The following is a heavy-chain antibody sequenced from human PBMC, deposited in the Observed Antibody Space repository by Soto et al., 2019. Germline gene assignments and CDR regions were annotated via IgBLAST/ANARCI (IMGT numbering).Heavy chain of an antibody. CDR1: GFTVRNYA. CDR2: ISYDGDNK. V-gene: IGHV3-30-3*01. Sequence: GSLTLGCAASGFTVRNYAMHWVRQGPGKGLEWVATISYDGDNKYYTDSVNGPFTITRDNSKNTLYLQMNSLRPEDTAVYYCARPWGQLSTYYYGMDTWGQGTTVTVSS. J-gene: IGHJ6*02. CDR3: ARPWGQLSTYYYGMDT. D-gene: IGHD3-16*01.